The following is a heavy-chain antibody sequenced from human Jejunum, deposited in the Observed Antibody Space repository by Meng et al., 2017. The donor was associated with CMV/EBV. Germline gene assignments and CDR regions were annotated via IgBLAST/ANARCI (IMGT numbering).Heavy chain of an antibody. J-gene: IGHJ4*02. V-gene: IGHV3-21*01. CDR3: ARVGKAGGIDY. Sequence: EVQLVESGXXXXXPXXAXXVSCAASGFAFSSYYMNWVRQAAGRGLEWVSSISSSSAYIYYADSLKDRFAISRDNAKNSPYLQMNSLRGEDTAVYYCARVGKAGGIDYWGQGTLVTVSS. D-gene: IGHD3-16*01. CDR1: GFAFSSYY. CDR2: ISSSSAYI.